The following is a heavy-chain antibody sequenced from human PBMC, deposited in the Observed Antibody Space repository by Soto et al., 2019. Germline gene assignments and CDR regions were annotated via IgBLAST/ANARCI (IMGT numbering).Heavy chain of an antibody. D-gene: IGHD2-15*01. J-gene: IGHJ6*02. CDR2: MYYSGST. CDR3: ARVRLLGSGYYGMDV. V-gene: IGHV4-59*01. Sequence: SETLSLTGSVSGGSISSYYWSWIRQPPGKGLEWIGYMYYSGSTNYNHSLKSRVTISVDTSKNQFSLKLISVTAADTAVYYCARVRLLGSGYYGMDVWGQGTTVTVSS. CDR1: GGSISSYY.